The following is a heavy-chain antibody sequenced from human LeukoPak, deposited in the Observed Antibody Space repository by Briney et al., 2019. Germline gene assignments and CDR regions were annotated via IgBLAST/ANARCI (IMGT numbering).Heavy chain of an antibody. Sequence: GGSLRLSCAASGFTFSSSAMSWVRQVPGKGLEWVSGISASGGSTYYADSVRGRFTISRDNSKNTLYLQMNSLRAEDTAVYYCARDWYYYDSSGTPLDWGQGTLVTVSS. CDR1: GFTFSSSA. CDR2: ISASGGST. V-gene: IGHV3-23*01. CDR3: ARDWYYYDSSGTPLD. J-gene: IGHJ4*02. D-gene: IGHD3-22*01.